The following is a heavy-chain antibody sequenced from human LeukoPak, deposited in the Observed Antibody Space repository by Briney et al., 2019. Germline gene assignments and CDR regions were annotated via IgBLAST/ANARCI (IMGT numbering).Heavy chain of an antibody. CDR1: GFTFSTYA. J-gene: IGHJ4*02. D-gene: IGHD2-21*02. V-gene: IGHV3-23*01. Sequence: GGSLRLSCVASGFTFSTYAMTWVRQAPGKGLEWVSSISVSVGGTYYADSVRGRFTISRDNSKNTLYLHMNSLRGEDTAVYYCVKDWRDDSNCGSDCLQYWGQGTLVTVSS. CDR3: VKDWRDDSNCGSDCLQY. CDR2: ISVSVGGT.